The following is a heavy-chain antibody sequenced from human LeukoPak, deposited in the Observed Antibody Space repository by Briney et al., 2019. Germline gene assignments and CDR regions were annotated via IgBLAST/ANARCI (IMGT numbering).Heavy chain of an antibody. D-gene: IGHD6-6*01. V-gene: IGHV1-69*06. CDR3: ASWEVEGYSSSRPYYYYYMDV. CDR1: GGTFSSYA. J-gene: IGHJ6*03. CDR2: IIPIFGTA. Sequence: VASVKVSCKASGGTFSSYAISWVRQAPGQGLEWMGGIIPIFGTANYAQKFQGRVTITADKSTSTAYMELSSLRSEDTAVSYCASWEVEGYSSSRPYYYYYMDVWGKGTTVTVSS.